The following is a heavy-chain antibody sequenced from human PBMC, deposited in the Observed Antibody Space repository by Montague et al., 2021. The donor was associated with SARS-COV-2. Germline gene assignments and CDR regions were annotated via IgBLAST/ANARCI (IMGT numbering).Heavy chain of an antibody. V-gene: IGHV4-39*01. Sequence: SETLSLTCSVSGGSISSASFFWAWIRQPPGKGLEWVGSIYSSATSYYTRSLKSRVTISGDTSKNQLSVRLSSVTAADTAVYYCARSTSGWFIYWGQGTLVTVSS. CDR3: ARSTSGWFIY. CDR1: GGSISSASFF. J-gene: IGHJ4*02. D-gene: IGHD6-19*01. CDR2: IYSSATS.